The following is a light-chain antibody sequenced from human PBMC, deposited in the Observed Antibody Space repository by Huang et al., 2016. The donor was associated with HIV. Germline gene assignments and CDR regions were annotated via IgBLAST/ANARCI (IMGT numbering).Light chain of an antibody. CDR1: QSINNN. Sequence: EIVMTQSPATLSVSPGERATLSCRAGQSINNNLAWYQQKPGQAPRLLIYAASPRATGVPARFSGSGSGTEFTLTISSLRSEDFAVYYCQQYNSWPPFTFGPGTKVDIK. CDR3: QQYNSWPPFT. CDR2: AAS. J-gene: IGKJ3*01. V-gene: IGKV3-15*01.